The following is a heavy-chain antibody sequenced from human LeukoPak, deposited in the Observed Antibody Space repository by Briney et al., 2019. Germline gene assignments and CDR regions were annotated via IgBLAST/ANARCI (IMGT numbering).Heavy chain of an antibody. CDR2: ISGYNDNT. CDR3: VRDLVPRLITGTTGDLGY. D-gene: IGHD1-20*01. Sequence: ASVKVSCKATGYSFTSYGISWVRQAPGQGLEWMGWISGYNDNTKFAQNFQGRVTMTTDTSTSTAYMEVRSLRSDDTAMYYCVRDLVPRLITGTTGDLGYWGQGTLVTVSS. J-gene: IGHJ4*02. V-gene: IGHV1-18*01. CDR1: GYSFTSYG.